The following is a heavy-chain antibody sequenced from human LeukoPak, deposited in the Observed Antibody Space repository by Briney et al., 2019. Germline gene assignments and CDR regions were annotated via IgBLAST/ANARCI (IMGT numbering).Heavy chain of an antibody. CDR2: IIPIFGTA. V-gene: IGHV1-69*05. CDR1: GGTFSSYA. CDR3: ATVKRAYSSSFDP. Sequence: ASVKVSCKASGGTFSSYAISWVRQAPGQGLEWMGRIIPIFGTANYAQKFQGRVTITTDESTSTAYMELSSPRSEDTAVYYCATVKRAYSSSFDPWGQGTLVTVSS. D-gene: IGHD6-6*01. J-gene: IGHJ5*02.